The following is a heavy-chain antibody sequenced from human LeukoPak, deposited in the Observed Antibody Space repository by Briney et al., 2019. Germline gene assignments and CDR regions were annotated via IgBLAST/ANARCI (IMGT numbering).Heavy chain of an antibody. V-gene: IGHV1-46*01. Sequence: ASVKVSCKASGYTFTSYYMHWVRQAPGQGLEWMGIINPSGGSTSYAQKFQGRVTMTRDTSTSTVYMELSSLRSEDTAVYYCARDQHLIVVVPAAIYNWFDPWGQGTLVTVSS. CDR3: ARDQHLIVVVPAAIYNWFDP. D-gene: IGHD2-2*02. J-gene: IGHJ5*02. CDR1: GYTFTSYY. CDR2: INPSGGST.